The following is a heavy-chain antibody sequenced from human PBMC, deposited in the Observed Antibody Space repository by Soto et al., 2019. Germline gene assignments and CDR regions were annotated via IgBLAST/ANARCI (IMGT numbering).Heavy chain of an antibody. V-gene: IGHV3-21*01. CDR2: ISSSSSYI. CDR3: ARGWEADIDY. Sequence: EVQLVESGGGLVKPGGSLRLSCAASGFTFSSYSMNWVRQAPGKGLEWVSSISSSSSYIYYADSVKGRFTISGDNAKNSLYLQMNSLRAEDTAVYYCARGWEADIDYWGQGTLVTVSS. CDR1: GFTFSSYS. J-gene: IGHJ4*02. D-gene: IGHD1-26*01.